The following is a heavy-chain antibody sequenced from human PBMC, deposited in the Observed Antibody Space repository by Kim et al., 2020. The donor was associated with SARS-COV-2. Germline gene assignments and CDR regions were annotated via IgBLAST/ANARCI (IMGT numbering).Heavy chain of an antibody. CDR3: ATFRVTTHYYYYYYMDV. V-gene: IGHV4-39*01. Sequence: SETLSLTCTVSGGSISSSSYYWGWIRQPPGKGLEWIGSIYYSGSTYYNPSLKSRVTISVDTSKNQFSLKLSSVTAADTAVYYCATFRVTTHYYYYYYMDVWGKGTTVTVSS. J-gene: IGHJ6*03. CDR1: GGSISSSSYY. D-gene: IGHD4-17*01. CDR2: IYYSGST.